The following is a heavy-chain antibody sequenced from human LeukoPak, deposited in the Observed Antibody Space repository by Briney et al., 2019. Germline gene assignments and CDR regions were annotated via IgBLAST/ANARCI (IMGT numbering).Heavy chain of an antibody. V-gene: IGHV3-23*01. D-gene: IGHD6-13*01. CDR1: GFTFSSYA. CDR3: AYSSSWFRGHAFDI. CDR2: ISGSGGST. J-gene: IGHJ3*02. Sequence: GGSLRLSCAASGFTFSSYAMSWVRQAPGKGLEWVSAISGSGGSTYYADSVKGRFTIFRDNSKNTLYLQMNSLRAEDTAVYYCAYSSSWFRGHAFDIWGQGTMVTVSS.